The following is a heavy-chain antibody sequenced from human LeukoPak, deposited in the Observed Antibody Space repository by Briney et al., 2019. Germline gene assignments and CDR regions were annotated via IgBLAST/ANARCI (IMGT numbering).Heavy chain of an antibody. CDR2: ISDSGSST. J-gene: IGHJ4*02. D-gene: IGHD1/OR15-1a*01. Sequence: GGSLRLSCAASGFNFSNYGMAWVRPVPGKGLEWVTAISDSGSSTYYTDSVKGRFTISRDNSKNTLYLQMSSLRAEDTAVYYCTKEAGAAGATWNIDSWGQGTLVTVSS. CDR1: GFNFSNYG. V-gene: IGHV3-23*01. CDR3: TKEAGAAGATWNIDS.